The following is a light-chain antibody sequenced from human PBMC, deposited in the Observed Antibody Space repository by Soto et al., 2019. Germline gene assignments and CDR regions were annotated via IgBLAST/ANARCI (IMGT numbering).Light chain of an antibody. CDR1: QSISSTY. CDR2: DAS. Sequence: EIVLTQSPGTLSLSPGERATLSCRASQSISSTYLTWYHQRPGQAPRLLIYDASRRATGIPDRFSGSGSGTDFSLTISRLEPEDFAVHYCQHYDSARWTFGLGTKV. CDR3: QHYDSARWT. V-gene: IGKV3-20*01. J-gene: IGKJ1*01.